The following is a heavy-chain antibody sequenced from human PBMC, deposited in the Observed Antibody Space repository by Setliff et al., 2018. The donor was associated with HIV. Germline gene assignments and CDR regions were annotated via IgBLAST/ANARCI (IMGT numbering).Heavy chain of an antibody. CDR3: AQAQTSVSGSYYQYLQH. J-gene: IGHJ1*01. V-gene: IGHV3-23*01. CDR1: VFTFSIHN. D-gene: IGHD3-10*01. Sequence: GGSLRLSCAASVFTFSIHNMNWVRQAPGKGLEWVSSLSGSGGSTYYADSVKGRFTISRDNSKNTLYLRMNSLRAEDTAVYYCAQAQTSVSGSYYQYLQHWGQGTLVTVSS. CDR2: LSGSGGST.